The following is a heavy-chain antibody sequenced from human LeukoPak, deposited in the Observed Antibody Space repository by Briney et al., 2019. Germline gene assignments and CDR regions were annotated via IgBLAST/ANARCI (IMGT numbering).Heavy chain of an antibody. Sequence: SETLSLTCTVSGGSISSYYWSWIRQPPGKGLEWVWYIYYSGSTNYNPSLKSRVTISVDTSKNQFSLKLSSVTAADTAVCYCAKRYCSSTTCYDDRGAFDYWGQETLVTVSS. V-gene: IGHV4-59*01. CDR3: AKRYCSSTTCYDDRGAFDY. D-gene: IGHD2-2*01. CDR1: GGSISSYY. J-gene: IGHJ4*02. CDR2: IYYSGST.